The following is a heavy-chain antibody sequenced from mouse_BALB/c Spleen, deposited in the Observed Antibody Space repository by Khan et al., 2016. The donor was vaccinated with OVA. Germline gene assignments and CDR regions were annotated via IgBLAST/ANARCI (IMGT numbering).Heavy chain of an antibody. V-gene: IGHV14-3*02. CDR2: IVPANVNG. CDR1: GFNIRDTY. D-gene: IGHD2-4*01. Sequence: EVQLQESGAELVKPGASVKLSCTASGFNIRDTYIHWVKQRPEQGLEWIGRIVPANVNGKNDPKFQCKATITADTSSNTAYLQLSSLSSVGTAVYYCALEYDRGGGDWYFDVWGAGTTVTVSS. CDR3: ALEYDRGGGDWYFDV. J-gene: IGHJ1*01.